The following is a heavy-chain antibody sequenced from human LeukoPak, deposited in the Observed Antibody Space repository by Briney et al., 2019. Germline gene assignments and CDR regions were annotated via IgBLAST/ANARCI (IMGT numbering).Heavy chain of an antibody. CDR1: GYTFTSYG. Sequence: GASVKVSCKASGYTFTSYGISWVRQAPGQGLEWMGWISAYNGNTNYAQKLQGRVTITTDTSTSTAYMELRSLRSEDTAVYYCARERGYYDSSGYLRYYFDYWGQGTLVTVSS. J-gene: IGHJ4*02. D-gene: IGHD3-22*01. CDR2: ISAYNGNT. V-gene: IGHV1-18*01. CDR3: ARERGYYDSSGYLRYYFDY.